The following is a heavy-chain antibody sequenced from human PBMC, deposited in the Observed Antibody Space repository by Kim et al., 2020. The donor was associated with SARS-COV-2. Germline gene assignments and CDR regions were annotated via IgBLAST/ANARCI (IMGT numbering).Heavy chain of an antibody. CDR3: AGDSGSYDAFDI. CDR2: INHSGST. D-gene: IGHD3-10*01. J-gene: IGHJ3*02. CDR1: GGSFSGYY. V-gene: IGHV4-34*01. Sequence: SETLSLTCAVYGGSFSGYYWSWIRQPPGKGLEWIGEINHSGSTNYNPSLKSRVTISVDTSKNQFSLKLSSVTAADTAVYYCAGDSGSYDAFDIWGQGTMVTVSS.